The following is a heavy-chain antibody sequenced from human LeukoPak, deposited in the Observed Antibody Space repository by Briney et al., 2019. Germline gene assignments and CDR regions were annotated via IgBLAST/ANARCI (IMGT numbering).Heavy chain of an antibody. D-gene: IGHD3-22*01. CDR2: IKQDGSEK. Sequence: GGSLRLSCEASGFSFSSYWMSWVRQAPGKGLEWVANIKQDGSEKYYVDSVKGRFTIFRDNAKNSLYLQMNSLRVEDTAVYYCANQMGYSFDYWGQGTLVTVSS. V-gene: IGHV3-7*01. CDR3: ANQMGYSFDY. J-gene: IGHJ4*02. CDR1: GFSFSSYW.